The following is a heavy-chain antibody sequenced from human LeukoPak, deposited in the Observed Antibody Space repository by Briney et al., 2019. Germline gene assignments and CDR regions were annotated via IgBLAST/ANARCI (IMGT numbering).Heavy chain of an antibody. V-gene: IGHV4-61*02. CDR1: GGSISSGSYY. Sequence: PSQTLSLTCTVSGGSISSGSYYWSWIRQPAGKGLEWIGRIYTSGSTNYNPSLKSRVTVSVDTSKNQFSLKLSSVTAADTAVYYCARGHPLRGVYYYYYYMDVWGKGTTVTVSS. D-gene: IGHD3-16*01. J-gene: IGHJ6*03. CDR2: IYTSGST. CDR3: ARGHPLRGVYYYYYYMDV.